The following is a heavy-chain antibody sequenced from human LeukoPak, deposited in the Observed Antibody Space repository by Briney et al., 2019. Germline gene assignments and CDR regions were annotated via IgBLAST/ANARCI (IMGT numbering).Heavy chain of an antibody. D-gene: IGHD6-13*01. CDR2: INHSGST. CDR3: AREGYSSSWSHFDY. Sequence: SETLSLTCAVYGGSFSGYYWSWIRQPPGKGLEWIGEINHSGSTNYNPSLKSRVTISVDTSKNQFSLKLSSVTAEDTAVYYCAREGYSSSWSHFDYWGQGTLGTVSS. V-gene: IGHV4-34*01. CDR1: GGSFSGYY. J-gene: IGHJ4*02.